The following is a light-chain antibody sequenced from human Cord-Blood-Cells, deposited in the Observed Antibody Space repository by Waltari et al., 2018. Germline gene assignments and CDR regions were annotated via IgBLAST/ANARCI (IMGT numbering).Light chain of an antibody. V-gene: IGLV2-14*01. CDR1: SSDVGGYNY. CDR2: EVS. CDR3: SSYTSSSTWV. J-gene: IGLJ3*02. Sequence: QSALTQPASVSGSPGQSITISCTRTSSDVGGYNYVSWYQQHPGKAPTLMIYEVSKRPSGVSNRFSGSRSGSTASLTISGLQAADEADYYCSSYTSSSTWVFGGGTKLTVL.